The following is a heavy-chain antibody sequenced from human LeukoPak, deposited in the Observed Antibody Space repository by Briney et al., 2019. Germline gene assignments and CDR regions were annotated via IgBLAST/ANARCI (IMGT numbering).Heavy chain of an antibody. V-gene: IGHV3-23*01. J-gene: IGHJ6*02. CDR2: ISGSGDTT. D-gene: IGHD6-6*01. CDR1: GFTLSSYA. CDR3: AKAIYRSSSAYYYHAMDV. Sequence: GGSLRLSCAASGFTLSSYAMSWVRQAPGKGLEWVSAISGSGDTTYYAVSVKGRFTVSRDNSKNTVFLQMNSLRAEDTAVYYCAKAIYRSSSAYYYHAMDVWGQGTTVPVSS.